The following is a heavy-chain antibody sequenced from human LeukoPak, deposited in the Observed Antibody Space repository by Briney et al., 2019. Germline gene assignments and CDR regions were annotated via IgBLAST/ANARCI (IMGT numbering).Heavy chain of an antibody. CDR1: GFTFNNYA. CDR3: VRHDSYIPF. V-gene: IGHV3-23*01. J-gene: IGHJ1*01. D-gene: IGHD5-18*01. CDR2: ISDNDGST. Sequence: PGGSLRLSCAASGFTFNNYAMSWVRQTPGMGLEWVSSISDNDGSTYYTDSVKGRFTISRDNSKDTVYLQMNNLRAADTALYFCVRHDSYIPFWGQGSLVTVSS.